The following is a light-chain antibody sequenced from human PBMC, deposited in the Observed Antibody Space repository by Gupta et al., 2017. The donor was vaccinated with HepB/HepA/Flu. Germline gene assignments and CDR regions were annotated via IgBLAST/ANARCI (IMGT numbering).Light chain of an antibody. V-gene: IGLV1-51*02. CDR1: SSNIGNNY. CDR2: ENN. CDR3: GTWDSSLSAVV. J-gene: IGLJ2*01. Sequence: QSVFTQPPSASAAPGQKVTISCSGSSSNIGNNYVSWYQQLPGTAPKLLIYENNKRPSGISDRFSGSKSGTSATLGITGLQTGDEADYYCGTWDSSLSAVVFGGGTKLTVL.